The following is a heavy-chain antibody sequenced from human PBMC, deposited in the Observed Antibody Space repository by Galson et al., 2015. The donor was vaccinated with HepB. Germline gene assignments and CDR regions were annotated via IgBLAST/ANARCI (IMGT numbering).Heavy chain of an antibody. J-gene: IGHJ4*02. CDR3: AKPRSYCSSTSCWYYFDY. CDR2: ISYDGSNK. D-gene: IGHD2-2*01. V-gene: IGHV3-30*18. Sequence: SLRLSCAASGFTFSSYGMHWVRQAPGKGLEWVAVISYDGSNKYYADSVKGRFTISRDNSKNTLYLQMNSPRAEDTAVYYCAKPRSYCSSTSCWYYFDYWGQGTLVTVSS. CDR1: GFTFSSYG.